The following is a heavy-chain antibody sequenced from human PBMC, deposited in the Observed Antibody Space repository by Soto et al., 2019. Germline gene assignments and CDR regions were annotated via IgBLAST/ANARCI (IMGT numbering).Heavy chain of an antibody. D-gene: IGHD3-22*01. Sequence: SVEATSKESGYTFTSNYMHWVRQAHEQGLEWMGWINPNSGRTNYAQKFQGWVTMTRDTSISTAYMELSRLRSDDTAVYYCARDQHYYVSSGYYSNWGQGTPVTVSS. CDR2: INPNSGRT. V-gene: IGHV1-2*04. J-gene: IGHJ4*02. CDR1: GYTFTSNY. CDR3: ARDQHYYVSSGYYSN.